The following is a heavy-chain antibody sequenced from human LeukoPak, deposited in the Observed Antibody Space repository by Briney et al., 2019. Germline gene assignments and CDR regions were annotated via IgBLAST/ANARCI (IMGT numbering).Heavy chain of an antibody. CDR2: ISGSGGST. J-gene: IGHJ3*02. CDR3: AKVLAYYYDSSGYYLDAFDI. V-gene: IGHV3-23*01. D-gene: IGHD3-22*01. Sequence: GGSLRLSCAASGFTFNNYAMSWVRQAPGKGLEWVSGISGSGGSTYYADSVKGRFTISRDNSKNTLYLQMNSLRAEDAAVYYCAKVLAYYYDSSGYYLDAFDIWGQGTMVTVSS. CDR1: GFTFNNYA.